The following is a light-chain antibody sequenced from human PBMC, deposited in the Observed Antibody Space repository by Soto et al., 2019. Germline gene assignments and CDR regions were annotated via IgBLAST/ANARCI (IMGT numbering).Light chain of an antibody. Sequence: QPVLPQPASVSGSPGQSIPISCIGTSGDVGGYNYVSWYQQHPGKAPKLMIYDVSNRPSGVSNRFSGSKSGNTASLTISGLQAEDEADYYCSSYTSSSTLAVFGTGTKVTVL. CDR1: SGDVGGYNY. CDR2: DVS. CDR3: SSYTSSSTLAV. V-gene: IGLV2-14*01. J-gene: IGLJ1*01.